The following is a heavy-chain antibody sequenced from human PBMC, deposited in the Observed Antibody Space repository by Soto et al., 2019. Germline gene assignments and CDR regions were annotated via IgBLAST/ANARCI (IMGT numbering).Heavy chain of an antibody. Sequence: ASVKVSCKASGYTFTSYDINWVRQATGQGLEWMGWMNPNSGNTGYAQKFQGRVTMTRNTSISTAYMELSSLRSEDTAVYYCARVGFPYYDILTGYYKPNYYYYYMDVWGKGTTVTVSS. CDR1: GYTFTSYD. CDR3: ARVGFPYYDILTGYYKPNYYYYYMDV. D-gene: IGHD3-9*01. J-gene: IGHJ6*03. CDR2: MNPNSGNT. V-gene: IGHV1-8*01.